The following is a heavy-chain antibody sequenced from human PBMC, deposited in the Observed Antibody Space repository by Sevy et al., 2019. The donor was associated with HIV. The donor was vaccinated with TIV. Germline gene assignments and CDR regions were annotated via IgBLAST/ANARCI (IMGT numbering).Heavy chain of an antibody. Sequence: SETLSLTCSVSGVSISSYYWGWIRQPPGKGLEWIGYVYYSGSANYNPSLKSRVTISLDTSKNQFSLKLTSVTAADTAVYYCARETLYCDNLSGPCFPRAFDNWSQGTLVTVSS. D-gene: IGHD3-9*01. CDR3: ARETLYCDNLSGPCFPRAFDN. V-gene: IGHV4-59*01. CDR2: VYYSGSA. CDR1: GVSISSYY. J-gene: IGHJ3*02.